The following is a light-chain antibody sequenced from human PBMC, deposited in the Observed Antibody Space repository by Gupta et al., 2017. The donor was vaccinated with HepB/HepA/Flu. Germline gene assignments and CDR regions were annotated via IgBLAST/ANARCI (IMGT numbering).Light chain of an antibody. V-gene: IGLV3-1*01. J-gene: IGLJ2*01. CDR1: KLENKY. CDR2: QDT. CDR3: QAWDTSVV. Sequence: SYEVTQPPSVSVSPGQTASITCSGDKLENKYVCWYQQKPGQSPVLVIYQDTKRPSGIPERFSGSNSGNTATLTISGTQAMDEADYYCQAWDTSVVFGGVTKLTVL.